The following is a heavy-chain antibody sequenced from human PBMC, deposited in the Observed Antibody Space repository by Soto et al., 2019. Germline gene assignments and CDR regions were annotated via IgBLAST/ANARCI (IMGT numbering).Heavy chain of an antibody. CDR2: IYTSGST. J-gene: IGHJ6*02. V-gene: IGHV4-4*07. D-gene: IGHD6-19*01. CDR1: GGSISSYY. CDR3: AVDTGSGWRDYYYYYGMDV. Sequence: SETLSLTCTVYGGSISSYYWSWIRQPPGKGLEWIGRIYTSGSTNYNPSLKSRVTMSVDTSKNQFSLKLSSVTAADTAVYYCAVDTGSGWRDYYYYYGMDVWGQGTTVTVSS.